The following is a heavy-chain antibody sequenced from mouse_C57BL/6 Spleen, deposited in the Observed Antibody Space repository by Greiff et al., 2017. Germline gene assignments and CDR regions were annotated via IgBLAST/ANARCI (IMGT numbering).Heavy chain of an antibody. CDR2: IDPSDSET. CDR1: GYTFTSYW. V-gene: IGHV1-52*01. CDR3: ARRGYDYVGLDY. J-gene: IGHJ2*01. D-gene: IGHD2-4*01. Sequence: VQLQQPGAELVRPGSSVKLSCKASGYTFTSYWMHWVKQRPIQGLEWIGNIDPSDSETHYNQKFKDKATLKVDKSSSTAYMQLSSLTSEDSAVYYCARRGYDYVGLDYWGQGTTLTVSS.